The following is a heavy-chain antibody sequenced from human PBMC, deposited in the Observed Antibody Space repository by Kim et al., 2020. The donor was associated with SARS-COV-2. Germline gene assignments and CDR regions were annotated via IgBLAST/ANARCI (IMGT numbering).Heavy chain of an antibody. CDR1: GFTASSYA. Sequence: GGSLRLSCTASGFTASSYAMSWVRQAPGKGLEWLSAISSSGFESSYAESVEGRFTISRDNSKNTLYLQLNSLTAEDTAVYYCARRSSVYSSRRRIAFDSWGQGTLVTVSS. J-gene: IGHJ4*02. V-gene: IGHV3-23*01. CDR2: ISSSGFES. D-gene: IGHD6-13*01. CDR3: ARRSSVYSSRRRIAFDS.